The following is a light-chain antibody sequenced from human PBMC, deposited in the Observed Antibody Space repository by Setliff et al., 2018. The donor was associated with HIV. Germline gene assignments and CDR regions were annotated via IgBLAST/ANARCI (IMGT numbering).Light chain of an antibody. CDR2: EVS. J-gene: IGLJ1*01. CDR1: SSDVGSYNL. Sequence: QSVLTQPASVSGSPGQSITISCTGTSSDVGSYNLVSWYQQHPGKAPKLMIYEVSKRPSGVSNRFSGSKSGNTASLTISELQAEDEAEYYCCSYAGSSTFSYVFGTGTKVTV. CDR3: CSYAGSSTFSYV. V-gene: IGLV2-23*02.